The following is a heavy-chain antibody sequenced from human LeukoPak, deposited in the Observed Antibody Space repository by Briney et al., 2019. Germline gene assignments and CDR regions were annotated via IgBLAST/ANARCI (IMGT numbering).Heavy chain of an antibody. V-gene: IGHV3-23*01. CDR2: ISGSGGST. CDR3: AKDLEQQLVQWFDP. CDR1: GFTFSSYA. D-gene: IGHD6-13*01. Sequence: PGGSLRLSCAASGFTFSSYAMSWVRQAPGKGLEWVSAISGSGGSTNYADSVKGRFTISRDNSKNTLHLHMNSLRAEDTAVYYCAKDLEQQLVQWFDPWGQGTLVTVSS. J-gene: IGHJ5*02.